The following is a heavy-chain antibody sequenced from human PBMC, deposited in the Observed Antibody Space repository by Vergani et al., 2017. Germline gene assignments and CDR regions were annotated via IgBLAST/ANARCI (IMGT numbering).Heavy chain of an antibody. CDR3: AKDPPNGKIRFPVPDY. D-gene: IGHD3-3*01. Sequence: EVQLLESGGGLVQPGGSLRLSCAASGFTFSSYAMSWVRQAPGKGLEWVSAISGSGGSTYYADSVKGRFTISRDNSKNTLYLQMNSLRAEDTAVYYCAKDPPNGKIRFPVPDYWGQGTLVTVSS. J-gene: IGHJ4*02. CDR1: GFTFSSYA. V-gene: IGHV3-23*01. CDR2: ISGSGGST.